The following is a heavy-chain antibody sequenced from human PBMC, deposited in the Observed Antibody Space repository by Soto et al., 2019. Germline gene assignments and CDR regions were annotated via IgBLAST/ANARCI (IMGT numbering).Heavy chain of an antibody. V-gene: IGHV3-21*01. J-gene: IGHJ4*02. CDR2: ISSSSSYI. CDR3: ARGITGSGWLNY. Sequence: EVQLVESGGGLVKPGGSLRLSCAASGFTFSSYSMNWVRQAPGKGLEWVSSISSSSSYIYYADSVKGRFTISRDNAKNSLYLQMNSLRAEDTAVYYCARGITGSGWLNYWGREPWSPSPQ. CDR1: GFTFSSYS. D-gene: IGHD6-19*01.